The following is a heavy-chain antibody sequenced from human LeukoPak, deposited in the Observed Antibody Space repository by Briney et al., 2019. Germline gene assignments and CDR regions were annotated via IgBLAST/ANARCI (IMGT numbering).Heavy chain of an antibody. J-gene: IGHJ4*02. Sequence: LPGGSLRLSCAASRFTFSSYWMSWVRQAPGRGLEWLANIKQDGSEKYYVDSVKGRFTISRDNSKNTLYLQMNSLRAEDTAVYYCWIDGSYRNENFDYWGQGTLVTVSS. CDR3: WIDGSYRNENFDY. V-gene: IGHV3-7*02. CDR1: RFTFSSYW. CDR2: IKQDGSEK. D-gene: IGHD1-26*01.